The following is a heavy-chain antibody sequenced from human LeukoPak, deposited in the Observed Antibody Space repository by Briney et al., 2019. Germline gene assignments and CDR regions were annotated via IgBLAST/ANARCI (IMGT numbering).Heavy chain of an antibody. CDR2: IYYRGNT. Sequence: SETLSLTCTVSGDSVSIYYWSWLRQPPGKGLEGIGYIYYRGNTNYNPSLKSRVTMAVDTSKNQFSLKVSSVTAADTAVYYCARAGNNWSFDYWGQGTLVTVSS. CDR3: ARAGNNWSFDY. D-gene: IGHD1-1*01. CDR1: GDSVSIYY. J-gene: IGHJ4*02. V-gene: IGHV4-59*02.